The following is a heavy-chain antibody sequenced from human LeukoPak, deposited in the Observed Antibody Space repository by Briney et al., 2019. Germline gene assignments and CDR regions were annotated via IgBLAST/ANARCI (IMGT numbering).Heavy chain of an antibody. CDR1: GYTFTSYY. V-gene: IGHV1-46*01. CDR3: AKSGSTSWYLDY. D-gene: IGHD6-13*01. CDR2: INPTGGST. Sequence: ASVKVSCKASGYTFTSYYMHWVRQAPGQGLEWMGMINPTGGSTSYAQKFQGRVTMTRDTSTSTVYMELSSLRSEDTAVYYCAKSGSTSWYLDYWGQGTLVTVSS. J-gene: IGHJ4*02.